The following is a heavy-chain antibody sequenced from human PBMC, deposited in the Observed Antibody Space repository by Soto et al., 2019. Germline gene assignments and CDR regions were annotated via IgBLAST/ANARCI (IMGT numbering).Heavy chain of an antibody. CDR3: ARSWKMFSQYSGYYY. CDR2: INHSGST. Sequence: PSETLSLTCAVYGGSFSGYYWSWIRQPPGKGLEWIGEINHSGSTNYNPSLKSRVTISVDTSKNQFSLKLSSVTAADTAVYYCARSWKMFSQYSGYYYWGQGTLVTVSS. CDR1: GGSFSGYY. D-gene: IGHD3-22*01. J-gene: IGHJ4*02. V-gene: IGHV4-34*01.